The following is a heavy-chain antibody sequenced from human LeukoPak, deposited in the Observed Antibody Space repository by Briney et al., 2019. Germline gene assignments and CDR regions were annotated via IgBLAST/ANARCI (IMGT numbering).Heavy chain of an antibody. CDR1: GGSISSYY. CDR2: IYTSGST. J-gene: IGHJ6*03. Sequence: PSETLSLTCTVSGGSISSYYWSWIRQPAGKGLKWIGRIYTSGSTNYNPSLKSRVTMSVDTSKNQFSLKLSSVTAADTAVYYCARGRYTTDYYYYYMDVWGKGTTVTVSS. CDR3: ARGRYTTDYYYYYMDV. D-gene: IGHD1-1*01. V-gene: IGHV4-4*07.